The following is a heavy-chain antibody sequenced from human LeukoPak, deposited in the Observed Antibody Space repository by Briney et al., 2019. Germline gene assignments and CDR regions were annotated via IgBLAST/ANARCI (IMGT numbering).Heavy chain of an antibody. J-gene: IGHJ4*02. CDR2: ISWNSGTI. D-gene: IGHD5-18*01. CDR1: GFTFDDYA. CDR3: AKAKGIQLPIDY. V-gene: IGHV3-9*01. Sequence: GGSLRLSCAASGFTFDDYAMHWVRQAPGKGLEWVSGISWNSGTIGYADSVKGRFTISRDNAKNSLYLQVNSLRAEDTALYYCAKAKGIQLPIDYWGQGTLVTVSS.